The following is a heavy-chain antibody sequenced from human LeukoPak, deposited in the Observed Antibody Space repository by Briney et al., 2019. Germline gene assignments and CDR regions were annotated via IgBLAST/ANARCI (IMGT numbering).Heavy chain of an antibody. D-gene: IGHD1-7*01. V-gene: IGHV4-59*12. CDR1: GGSISSYY. J-gene: IGHJ4*02. CDR3: ARDRGWNYGGIDY. CDR2: IYYSGST. Sequence: SETLSLTCTVSGGSISSYYWSWIRQPPGKGLEWIGYIYYSGSTNYNPSLKSRVTMSVDTSKNQFSLKLSSVTAADTAVYYCARDRGWNYGGIDYWGQGTLVTVSS.